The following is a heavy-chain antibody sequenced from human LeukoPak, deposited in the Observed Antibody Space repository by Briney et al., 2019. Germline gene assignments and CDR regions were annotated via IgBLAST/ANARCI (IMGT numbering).Heavy chain of an antibody. V-gene: IGHV4-39*01. D-gene: IGHD2-2*01. CDR2: IYYSGST. Sequence: PSETLSLPCTVSGGSISSSSYYWGWIRQPPGKGLEWIVSIYYSGSTYYNPSLKSRVTISVDTSKNQFSLKLSSVTAADTAVYYCARQCSSTSCYVGAFDIWGQGTMVTVSS. J-gene: IGHJ3*02. CDR1: GGSISSSSYY. CDR3: ARQCSSTSCYVGAFDI.